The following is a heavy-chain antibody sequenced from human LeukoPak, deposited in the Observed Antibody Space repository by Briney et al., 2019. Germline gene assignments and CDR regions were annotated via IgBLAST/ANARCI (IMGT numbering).Heavy chain of an antibody. Sequence: SETLSLTCTVSGGSISSYYWSWIRQPPGKGLEWIGYIYYSGGTNYNPSLKSRVTISVDTSKNQFSLKLSSVTAADTAVYYCARDVPAAIGGWFDPWGQGTLVTVSS. CDR2: IYYSGGT. J-gene: IGHJ5*02. V-gene: IGHV4-59*01. CDR3: ARDVPAAIGGWFDP. D-gene: IGHD2-2*01. CDR1: GGSISSYY.